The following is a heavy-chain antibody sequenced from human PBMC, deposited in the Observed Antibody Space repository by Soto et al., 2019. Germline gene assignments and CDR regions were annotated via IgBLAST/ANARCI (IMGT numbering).Heavy chain of an antibody. CDR1: GGTFSSYA. V-gene: IGHV1-69*01. Sequence: QVQLVQSGAEVKKPGSSVKVSCKASGGTFSSYAISWVRQAPGQGLEWMGGIIPIFGTANYAQKFQGRVTVTEDESRSTAFMELSSLRSEDTAVYDCARGPRLLWFGELSRYYFDYWGQGTLVAVSS. CDR2: IIPIFGTA. J-gene: IGHJ4*02. CDR3: ARGPRLLWFGELSRYYFDY. D-gene: IGHD3-10*01.